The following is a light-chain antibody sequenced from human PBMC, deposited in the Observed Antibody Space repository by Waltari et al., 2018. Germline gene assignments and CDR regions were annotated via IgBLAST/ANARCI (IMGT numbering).Light chain of an antibody. CDR1: SSNIGSNT. J-gene: IGLJ2*01. V-gene: IGLV1-44*01. Sequence: QSVLTQPPSASGTPGPRVTISCSGSSSNIGSNTVNWYQQLPGTAPQLLIYSNNQRPSGVPDRVSGSKSGTAASRAISGLQSEDEAYDYCAAWDDSLNGRGVFGGGTKLTVL. CDR2: SNN. CDR3: AAWDDSLNGRGV.